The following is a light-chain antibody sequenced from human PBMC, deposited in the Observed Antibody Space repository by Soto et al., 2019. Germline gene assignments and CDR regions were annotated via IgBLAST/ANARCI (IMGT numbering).Light chain of an antibody. CDR1: SSDVGGYNY. V-gene: IGLV2-14*01. Sequence: QSALTQPASVSGSPGQSITISCTGTSSDVGGYNYVSWYQQHPGKAPKLMIYDVGNRPSGVSNRFSASKSGNTASLTISGLQAEDEADYYCSSYTSSSTYVFGTGTKVTVL. CDR2: DVG. CDR3: SSYTSSSTYV. J-gene: IGLJ1*01.